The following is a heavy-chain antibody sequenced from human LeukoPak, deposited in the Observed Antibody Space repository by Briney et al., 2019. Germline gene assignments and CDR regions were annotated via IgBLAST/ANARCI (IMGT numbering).Heavy chain of an antibody. D-gene: IGHD2-2*01. CDR1: GFTFGDYA. CDR2: IRSKAYGGTT. V-gene: IGHV3-49*04. J-gene: IGHJ6*03. Sequence: GGSLRLSCTASGFTFGDYAMSWVRQAPGKGLEWVGFIRSKAYGGTTEYAASVKGRFTISRDDSKSIAYLQMNSLKTEDTAVYYCTRDGPAAILTQPYYYYYYMDVWGKGTTVTVSS. CDR3: TRDGPAAILTQPYYYYYYMDV.